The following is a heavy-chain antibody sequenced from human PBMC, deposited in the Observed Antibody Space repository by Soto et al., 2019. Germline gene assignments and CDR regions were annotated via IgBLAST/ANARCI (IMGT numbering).Heavy chain of an antibody. CDR2: INPSGGST. J-gene: IGHJ4*02. CDR1: GYTFTSYY. V-gene: IGHV1-46*01. CDR3: ARDLWAINYFDY. Sequence: ASVKVSCKASGYTFTSYYMHWVRQAPGQGLEWMGIINPSGGSTSYAQKFQGRVTMTRDTSTSTVYMELSSLRSEDTAVYYWARDLWAINYFDYWGQGTLVTVSS. D-gene: IGHD3-10*01.